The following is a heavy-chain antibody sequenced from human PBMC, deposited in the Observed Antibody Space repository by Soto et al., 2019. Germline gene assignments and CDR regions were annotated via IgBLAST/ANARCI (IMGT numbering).Heavy chain of an antibody. J-gene: IGHJ4*02. V-gene: IGHV3-33*01. Sequence: QVQLVESGGGVVQPGRSLRLSCAASGFTFRSYGMHWVRQAPGKGLEWMAVIWYDGNSKDYGDSVRGRFTVSRDNSKNTLDLQMDSLRAEDAAVYYCARDSSAGEGFDFWGKGPLVTVSS. CDR2: IWYDGNSK. CDR3: ARDSSAGEGFDF. CDR1: GFTFRSYG. D-gene: IGHD3-16*01.